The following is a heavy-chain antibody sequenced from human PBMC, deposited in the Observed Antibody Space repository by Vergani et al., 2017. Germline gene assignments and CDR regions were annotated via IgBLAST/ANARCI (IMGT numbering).Heavy chain of an antibody. CDR3: AKDLQLDY. J-gene: IGHJ4*02. Sequence: EVQLVESGGGLVQPGGSLRLSCAASGFTFSSYEMNWVRQAPGKGLEWVSNISSSGSTIYYADSVKGRFTISRDNAKNTLYLQMNSLSAEDTAVYYCAKDLQLDYWGQGTLVTVSS. CDR2: ISSSGSTI. D-gene: IGHD2-2*01. V-gene: IGHV3-48*03. CDR1: GFTFSSYE.